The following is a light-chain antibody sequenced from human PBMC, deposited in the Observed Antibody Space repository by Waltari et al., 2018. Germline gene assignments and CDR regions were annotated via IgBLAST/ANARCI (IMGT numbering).Light chain of an antibody. CDR2: RNK. Sequence: QSVLTQPPSASGTPGQRVTISCSGSSSNIGSNYVYWYQQLPGTAPKLLIYRNKQRPSGVPDRCSGSKSGTSASLAISGLRSEDEADYYCAAWDDSLSGVVFGGGTKLTVL. CDR1: SSNIGSNY. CDR3: AAWDDSLSGVV. V-gene: IGLV1-47*01. J-gene: IGLJ2*01.